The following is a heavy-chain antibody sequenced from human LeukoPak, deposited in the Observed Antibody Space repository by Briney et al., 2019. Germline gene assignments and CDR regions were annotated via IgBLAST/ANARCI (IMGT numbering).Heavy chain of an antibody. CDR1: GFTFSSYW. D-gene: IGHD2-2*02. Sequence: PGGSLRLSCAASGFTFSSYWMHWVRQAPGKGLVWVSRTNSDGSGTTYADSVKGRFTISRDNAKNTLYLQMNSLRADDTAVYYCAKASRRHCGSTVCYTLDYWGQGTLVTVSS. V-gene: IGHV3-74*01. CDR2: TNSDGSGT. CDR3: AKASRRHCGSTVCYTLDY. J-gene: IGHJ4*02.